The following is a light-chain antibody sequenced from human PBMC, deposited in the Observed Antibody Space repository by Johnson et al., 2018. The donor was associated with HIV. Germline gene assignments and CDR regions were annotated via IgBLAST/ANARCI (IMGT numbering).Light chain of an antibody. CDR3: GTWDSSLNV. Sequence: QSILTQPPSVSAAPGQKVTISCAGSSSNIGNNYVSWYQQLPGTAPKLLIYENNKRPSGIPDRFSGSKSGTSATLGINGLQKGDEADYYCGTWDSSLNVFGTGTKVTVL. V-gene: IGLV1-51*02. J-gene: IGLJ1*01. CDR1: SSNIGNNY. CDR2: ENN.